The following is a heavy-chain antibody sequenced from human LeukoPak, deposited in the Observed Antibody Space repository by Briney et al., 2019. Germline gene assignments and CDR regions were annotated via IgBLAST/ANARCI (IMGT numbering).Heavy chain of an antibody. Sequence: ASVKVSCKASGYTFTGYYMHWVRQAPGQGLEWMGWINPNSGGTNYAQKFQGRVTMTRDTFISTAYMELSRLRSDDTAVYYCATRYGGNQHFDYWGQGTLVTVSS. CDR2: INPNSGGT. CDR1: GYTFTGYY. CDR3: ATRYGGNQHFDY. J-gene: IGHJ4*02. V-gene: IGHV1-2*02. D-gene: IGHD4-23*01.